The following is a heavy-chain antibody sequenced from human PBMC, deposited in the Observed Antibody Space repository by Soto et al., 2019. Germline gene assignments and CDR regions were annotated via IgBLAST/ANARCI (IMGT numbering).Heavy chain of an antibody. V-gene: IGHV1-3*01. D-gene: IGHD2-15*01. CDR2: INAGNGNT. CDR3: ARDLSDECSGGSCYSGGYYYYGMDV. Sequence: ASVKVSCKASGYTFTSYAMHWVRQAPGQRLEWMGWINAGNGNTKYSQKFQGRVTITRDTSASTAYMELSSLRSEDTAVYYCARDLSDECSGGSCYSGGYYYYGMDVWGQGTTVTVSS. J-gene: IGHJ6*02. CDR1: GYTFTSYA.